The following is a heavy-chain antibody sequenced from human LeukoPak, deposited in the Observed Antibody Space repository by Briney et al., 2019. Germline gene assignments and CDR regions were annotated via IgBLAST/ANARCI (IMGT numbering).Heavy chain of an antibody. V-gene: IGHV4-38-2*02. J-gene: IGHJ4*02. Sequence: PSQTLSLTCTVSGYSISSGHYWGWVRQPPGKGLEWIGSIYHSGNTYCNPSLKSRVTISVDTSKNQFSLNLSSVTAADTAVYYCARHGYIAVAGTVDYWGQGTPITVSS. CDR2: IYHSGNT. D-gene: IGHD6-19*01. CDR1: GYSISSGHY. CDR3: ARHGYIAVAGTVDY.